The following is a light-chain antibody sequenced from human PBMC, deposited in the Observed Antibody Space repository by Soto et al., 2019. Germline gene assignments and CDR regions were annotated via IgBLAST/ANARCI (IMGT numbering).Light chain of an antibody. CDR3: QQASSFPLT. CDR2: GAS. J-gene: IGKJ4*01. Sequence: DIQMTQSPSSVSASVGDRITITCRSSPGIGSWLAWYQQKPGKPPKLLISGASSLRSGVPSRFSGSGSGTDFTLTISNLQPEDSSTYYCQQASSFPLTFGGGTKVEI. CDR1: PGIGSW. V-gene: IGKV1-12*01.